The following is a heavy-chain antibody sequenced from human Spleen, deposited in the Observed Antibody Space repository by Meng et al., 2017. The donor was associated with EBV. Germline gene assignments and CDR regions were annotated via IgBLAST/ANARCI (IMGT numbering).Heavy chain of an antibody. CDR1: GGSISRTSYY. CDR3: ARHDSVPFDS. D-gene: IGHD1-1*01. Sequence: LQLQESGPGLLKPPETLSLTCTVSGGSISRTSYYWGWIRQPPGKGLEWIGSIYYSGSTFYNPSLKSRVNISVDTSKNQFFLKLSSVTAADTAVYYCARHDSVPFDSWGQGTLVTVSS. J-gene: IGHJ4*02. CDR2: IYYSGST. V-gene: IGHV4-39*01.